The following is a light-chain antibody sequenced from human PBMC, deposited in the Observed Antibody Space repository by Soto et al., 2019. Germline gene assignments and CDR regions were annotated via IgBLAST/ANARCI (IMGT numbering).Light chain of an antibody. CDR2: QVT. V-gene: IGLV2-14*01. CDR1: SSDLAIYNY. Sequence: QSALSPPSSWCGSPGQSITISCTGTSSDLAIYNYVSWYQQQPGKAPKLMIYQVTNRPSGVSNRFSGSRSGNTASLTISGLQAGDEADYYCSSYTDSSNYVFGTGTKVTVL. J-gene: IGLJ1*01. CDR3: SSYTDSSNYV.